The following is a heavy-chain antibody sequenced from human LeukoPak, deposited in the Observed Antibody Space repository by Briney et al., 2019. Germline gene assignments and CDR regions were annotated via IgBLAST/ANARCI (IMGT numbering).Heavy chain of an antibody. V-gene: IGHV4-39*01. CDR1: GGSISSSSYY. CDR2: IYYSGST. D-gene: IGHD6-19*01. J-gene: IGHJ4*02. Sequence: PSETLSLTCTVSGGSISSSSYYWGWIRQPPGKGLEWIGSIYYSGSTYCNPSLKSRVTISVDTSKNQFSLKLSSVTAADTAVYYCARHLRSSGWVKDYWGQGTLVTVSS. CDR3: ARHLRSSGWVKDY.